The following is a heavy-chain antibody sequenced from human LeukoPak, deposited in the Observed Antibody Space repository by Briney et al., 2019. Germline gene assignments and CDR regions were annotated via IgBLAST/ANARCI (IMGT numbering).Heavy chain of an antibody. D-gene: IGHD1-26*01. CDR1: GFAVSSNH. CDR3: ATSIVGLTYDEHFQH. J-gene: IGHJ1*01. Sequence: GGSLRLSCAASGFAVSSNHMNWVRQAPGKGLEWVSVIFNGGSTYYADSVKGRFTISRDNSKNTLYLQMNSLRGKDTAVYYCATSIVGLTYDEHFQHWGQGTLVTVSS. V-gene: IGHV3-53*01. CDR2: IFNGGST.